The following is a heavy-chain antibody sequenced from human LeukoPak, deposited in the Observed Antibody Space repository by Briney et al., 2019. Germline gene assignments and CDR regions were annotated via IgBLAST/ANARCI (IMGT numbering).Heavy chain of an antibody. CDR3: ARHWSSIAARPADY. D-gene: IGHD6-6*01. V-gene: IGHV4-4*02. J-gene: IGHJ4*02. CDR2: IYHSGST. Sequence: SETLSLTCAVSGGSISSSNWWSWVRQPPGKGLEWIGEIYHSGSTNYNPSLKSRVTISVDKSKNQFSLKLSSVTAADTAVYYCARHWSSIAARPADYWGQGTLVTVSS. CDR1: GGSISSSNW.